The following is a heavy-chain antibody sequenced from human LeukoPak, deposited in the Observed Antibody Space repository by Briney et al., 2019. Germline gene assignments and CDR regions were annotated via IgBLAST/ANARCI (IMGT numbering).Heavy chain of an antibody. CDR1: GFTFSSYA. D-gene: IGHD3-22*01. Sequence: PGGSLRLSCAASGFTFSSYAMSWVRQAPGKGLEWVSAISGSGGSTYYADSVKGRFTISRDNSKNTLYLQMNSLRAEDTAVYYCARHTPYYYDSSGYYYDLYIGYYYYYGMDVWGQGTTVTVSS. J-gene: IGHJ6*02. CDR2: ISGSGGST. CDR3: ARHTPYYYDSSGYYYDLYIGYYYYYGMDV. V-gene: IGHV3-23*01.